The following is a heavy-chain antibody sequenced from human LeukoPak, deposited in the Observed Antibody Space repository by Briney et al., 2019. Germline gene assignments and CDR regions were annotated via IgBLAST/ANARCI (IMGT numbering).Heavy chain of an antibody. CDR3: ARRGLVAGIYDLVYGFDI. CDR2: MNPNTGDT. D-gene: IGHD3/OR15-3a*01. V-gene: IGHV1-8*03. Sequence: VASVKVSCKASGYTFTSYGINWVRQAPGQGPEWMGWMNPNTGDTGFPQNFQGRVTITQDSSISTVYMELSSLTSEDTAVYYCARRGLVAGIYDLVYGFDIWGQGTMVTVSS. J-gene: IGHJ3*02. CDR1: GYTFTSYG.